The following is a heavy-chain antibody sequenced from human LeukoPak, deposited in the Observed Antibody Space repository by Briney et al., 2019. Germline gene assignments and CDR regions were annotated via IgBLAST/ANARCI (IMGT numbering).Heavy chain of an antibody. CDR1: GGSFSGYY. J-gene: IGHJ5*02. CDR3: ARGDYYGSGSPGGNWFDP. CDR2: INHSGST. Sequence: SETLSLTCAVYGGSFSGYYWSWIRQPPGKGLEWIGEINHSGSTNYNPSLKSRVTISVDTSKNQFSLKLSSVTAADTAVYYCARGDYYGSGSPGGNWFDPWGQGTLVTVSS. D-gene: IGHD3-10*01. V-gene: IGHV4-34*01.